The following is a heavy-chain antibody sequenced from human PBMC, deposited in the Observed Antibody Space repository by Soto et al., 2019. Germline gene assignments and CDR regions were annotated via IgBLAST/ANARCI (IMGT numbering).Heavy chain of an antibody. D-gene: IGHD5-18*01. V-gene: IGHV1-69*13. CDR2: IIPIFGTA. J-gene: IGHJ4*02. CDR3: AVAWIQLWLPLSYFDY. CDR1: GGTFSSYA. Sequence: GASVKVSCKASGGTFSSYAISWVRQAPGQGLEWMGGIIPIFGTANYAQKFQGRVTITADESTSTAYMELSSLRSEDTAVYYCAVAWIQLWLPLSYFDYWGQGTLVTVSS.